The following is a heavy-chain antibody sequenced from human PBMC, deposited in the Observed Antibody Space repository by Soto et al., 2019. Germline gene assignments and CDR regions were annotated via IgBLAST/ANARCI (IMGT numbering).Heavy chain of an antibody. CDR1: GFTFSSYS. D-gene: IGHD1-1*01. J-gene: IGHJ2*01. V-gene: IGHV3-48*02. CDR3: APGALLPYKNWYFDL. CDR2: ISSSSSTI. Sequence: EVQLVESGGGLVQPGGSLRPSCAASGFTFSSYSMNWVRQAPGKGLEWVSYISSSSSTIYYADSVKGRFTISRDNAKNSLYLQMNSLRDEDTAVYYCAPGALLPYKNWYFDLWGRGTLVTVSS.